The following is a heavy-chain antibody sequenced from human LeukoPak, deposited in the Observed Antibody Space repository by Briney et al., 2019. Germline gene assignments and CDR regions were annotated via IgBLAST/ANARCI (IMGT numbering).Heavy chain of an antibody. Sequence: SETLSLTCAVYGGSFSGYYWSWLRQPPGKGLEWIGEINHSGSTNYNPSLKSRVTISEDTSKKQFSLKLGSVTAADTAVYYCARLMGASAFDYWGQGTLVTGSS. CDR3: ARLMGASAFDY. CDR2: INHSGST. V-gene: IGHV4-34*01. J-gene: IGHJ4*02. D-gene: IGHD3-16*01. CDR1: GGSFSGYY.